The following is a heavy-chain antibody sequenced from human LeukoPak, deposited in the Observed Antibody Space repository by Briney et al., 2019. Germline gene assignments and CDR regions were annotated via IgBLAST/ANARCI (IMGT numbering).Heavy chain of an antibody. J-gene: IGHJ6*03. Sequence: GGSLRLSCAASGFTFSSYWMHWVRQAPAKGLGWVSRINSDGSSTSYAASVKGRFTISRDNAKNTLYLQMNSLRAEDTAVYYCARPNYYYYYMDVWGKGTTVTVSS. CDR2: INSDGSST. V-gene: IGHV3-74*01. CDR3: ARPNYYYYYMDV. CDR1: GFTFSSYW.